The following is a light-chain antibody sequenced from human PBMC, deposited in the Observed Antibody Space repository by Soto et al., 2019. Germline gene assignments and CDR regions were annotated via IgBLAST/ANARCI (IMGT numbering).Light chain of an antibody. CDR1: SSDVGSYNF. J-gene: IGLJ1*01. V-gene: IGLV2-23*03. CDR3: CSYAGRSTFHV. Sequence: QSVLTQPASVSGSPGQSITISCTGTSSDVGSYNFGSWYQQHPRKAPKLMIYEGSKRPSGVSNRFSGSKSGNTASLTISGLQAEDEAEYYCCSYAGRSTFHVFGTGTKLTVL. CDR2: EGS.